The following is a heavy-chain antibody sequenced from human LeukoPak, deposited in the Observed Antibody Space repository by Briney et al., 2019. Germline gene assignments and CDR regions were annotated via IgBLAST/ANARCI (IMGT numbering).Heavy chain of an antibody. CDR1: GFTFSSYW. J-gene: IGHJ3*02. Sequence: GGSLRLSCAASGFTFSSYWMHWVRQAPGKGLVWVSRINSDGSSTSYADSVKGRFTISRDNAKNTLYLQMNSLRAEDTAVYYCARVLHYYDSSGYYAYDAFDIWGQGTMVTVSS. CDR2: INSDGSST. V-gene: IGHV3-74*01. D-gene: IGHD3-22*01. CDR3: ARVLHYYDSSGYYAYDAFDI.